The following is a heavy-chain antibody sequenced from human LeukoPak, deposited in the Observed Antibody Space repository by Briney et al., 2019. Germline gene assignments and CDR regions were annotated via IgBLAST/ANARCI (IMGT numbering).Heavy chain of an antibody. CDR2: ISSNTGDT. J-gene: IGHJ4*02. CDR1: GYIFTDYG. Sequence: GASVRVSCRASGYIFTDYGITWVRQAPGQGLDWMGWISSNTGDTVYAENVQGRVTMTTDTSTSTAYMDLTSLTSDDTAPYYCARDVSRGYMDYWGQGSLVTVSS. CDR3: ARDVSRGYMDY. V-gene: IGHV1-18*01.